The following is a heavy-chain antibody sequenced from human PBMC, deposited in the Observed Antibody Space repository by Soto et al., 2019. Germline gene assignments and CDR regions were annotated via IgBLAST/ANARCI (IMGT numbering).Heavy chain of an antibody. Sequence: GASVKVSCKASGYTFTSYGISWVRQAPGQGLEWMGWISAYNGNTNYAQKLQGRVTMTTDTSTSTAYMELRSLRSDDTAVYYCARDRPSTTIVVVPAAINPKYPLVCIDIWGQGTMVTVS. J-gene: IGHJ3*02. CDR3: ARDRPSTTIVVVPAAINPKYPLVCIDI. CDR2: ISAYNGNT. CDR1: GYTFTSYG. V-gene: IGHV1-18*01. D-gene: IGHD2-2*02.